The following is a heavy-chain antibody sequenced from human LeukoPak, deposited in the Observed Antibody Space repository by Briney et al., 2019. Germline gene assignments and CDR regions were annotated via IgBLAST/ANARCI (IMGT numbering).Heavy chain of an antibody. CDR1: GGSISSYY. Sequence: SETLALTCTVSGGSISSYYGSWIRQPAGKGLEWIGRIYTSGSTNYNASLKSRVSMSVDTSKNQFSLKLSSVTAADTAVFYCARENSGSYREFDYWGQGTLVTVSS. CDR2: IYTSGST. V-gene: IGHV4-4*07. D-gene: IGHD1-26*01. CDR3: ARENSGSYREFDY. J-gene: IGHJ4*02.